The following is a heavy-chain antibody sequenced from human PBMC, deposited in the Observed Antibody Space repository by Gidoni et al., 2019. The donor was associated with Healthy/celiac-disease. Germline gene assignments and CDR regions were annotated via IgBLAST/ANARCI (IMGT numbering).Heavy chain of an antibody. Sequence: QVQLVESGGGVVQPGRSLRLPTAASGFPFSAYGMHWVRQAPGRGLEWVAVIWYDGSNKYYADSVNGRFTISRDNANNTLYRQMNSLRSEDTAVYYCARDNSVGGYDSYGMDVWGQGTTVTVSS. CDR1: GFPFSAYG. V-gene: IGHV3-33*01. CDR3: ARDNSVGGYDSYGMDV. J-gene: IGHJ6*02. CDR2: IWYDGSNK. D-gene: IGHD3-16*01.